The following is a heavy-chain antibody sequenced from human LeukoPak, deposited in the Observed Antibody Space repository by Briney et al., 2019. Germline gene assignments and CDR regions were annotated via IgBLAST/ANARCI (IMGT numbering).Heavy chain of an antibody. CDR2: MSVNGVNK. CDR1: GFSSSSYS. D-gene: IGHD2-15*01. CDR3: VRESCSGGSCTYDPFDI. V-gene: IGHV3-30-3*01. Sequence: PGGSLRLSCVASGFSSSSYSIHWVRRVPGKGLEWVAVMSVNGVNKYYADSVRGRFTVSRDISKNTQFLQMNSLRFEDTAVYFCVRESCSGGSCTYDPFDIWGHGTMVTVST. J-gene: IGHJ3*02.